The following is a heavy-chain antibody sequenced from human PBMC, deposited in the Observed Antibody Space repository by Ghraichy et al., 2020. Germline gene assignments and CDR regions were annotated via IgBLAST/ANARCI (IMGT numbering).Heavy chain of an antibody. CDR2: ISGSGGST. Sequence: GESLNISCAASGFTFSSYAMSWVRQAPGKGLEWVSAISGSGGSTYYADSVKGRFTISRDNSKNTLYLQMNSLRAEDTAVYYCAREYYDFLSCYPIDYWGQGTLVTVSS. D-gene: IGHD3-3*01. J-gene: IGHJ4*02. CDR1: GFTFSSYA. V-gene: IGHV3-23*01. CDR3: AREYYDFLSCYPIDY.